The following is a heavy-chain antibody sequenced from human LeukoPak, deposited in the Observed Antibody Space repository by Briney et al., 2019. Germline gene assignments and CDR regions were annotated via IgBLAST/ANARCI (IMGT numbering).Heavy chain of an antibody. Sequence: GGSLRLSCAASGFTFSNYEMNWVRQAPGKGLEWISHISNFGDIIHYADSVEGRFTISRDNAKNSLYLQMDSLRAEGTAVYYCAKDATAVIGTVYMDVWGKGTTVTISS. D-gene: IGHD4-11*01. CDR3: AKDATAVIGTVYMDV. CDR2: ISNFGDII. CDR1: GFTFSNYE. J-gene: IGHJ6*03. V-gene: IGHV3-48*03.